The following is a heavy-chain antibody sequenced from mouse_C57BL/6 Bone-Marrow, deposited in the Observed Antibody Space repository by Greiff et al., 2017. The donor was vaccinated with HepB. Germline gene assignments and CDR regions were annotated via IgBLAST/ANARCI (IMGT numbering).Heavy chain of an antibody. CDR3: ARKEIYDGYYNYAMDY. J-gene: IGHJ4*01. Sequence: QVQLQQSGPELVKPGASVKISCKASGYTFTDYYINWVKQRPGQGLEWIGWIYPGSGNTKYNEKFKGKATLTVDTSSSTAYMQLSSLTSEDSAVYFCARKEIYDGYYNYAMDYWGQGTSVTVSS. CDR1: GYTFTDYY. CDR2: IYPGSGNT. V-gene: IGHV1-84*01. D-gene: IGHD2-3*01.